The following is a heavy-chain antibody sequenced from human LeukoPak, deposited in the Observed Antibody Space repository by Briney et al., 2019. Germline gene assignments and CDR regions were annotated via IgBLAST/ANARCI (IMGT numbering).Heavy chain of an antibody. CDR1: GFTFSSYS. V-gene: IGHV3-21*01. D-gene: IGHD1-14*01. J-gene: IGHJ1*01. Sequence: NPGGSLRLSCAASGFTFSSYSMNWVRQAPGKGLEWVSSISSSSSYIYYADSVKGRFTISRDNAKNSLYLQMNSLRAEDTAVYYCARALPDGRAEYFQHWGQGTLVTVSS. CDR2: ISSSSSYI. CDR3: ARALPDGRAEYFQH.